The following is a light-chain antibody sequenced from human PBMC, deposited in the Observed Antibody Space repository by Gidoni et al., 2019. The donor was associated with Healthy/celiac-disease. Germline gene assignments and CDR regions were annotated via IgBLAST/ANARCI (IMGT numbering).Light chain of an antibody. CDR1: QSVSSY. CDR3: QQRSNWPAMCS. V-gene: IGKV3-11*01. J-gene: IGKJ2*04. Sequence: EIVLTQSPATLSLSPGERATLSCRASQSVSSYLAWYQQKPGQAPRLLIYDASNRATGIPARFSGNGSGTDFTPTISSLEPEDFAVYYCQQRSNWPAMCSFXQXTKLEIK. CDR2: DAS.